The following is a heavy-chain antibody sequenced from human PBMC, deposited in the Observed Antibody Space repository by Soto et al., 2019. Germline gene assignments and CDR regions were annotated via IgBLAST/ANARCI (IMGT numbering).Heavy chain of an antibody. CDR2: IDWDDDK. CDR3: ARMYLAPFYDSSGYYDTDAFDI. V-gene: IGHV2-70*04. CDR1: GFSLSTSGMR. Sequence: SAHAMVNPTPSLTLTCTFSGFSLSTSGMRVSWIRQPPGKALEWLARIDWDDDKFYSTSLKTRLTISKDTSKNQVVLTMTNMDPVDTATYYCARMYLAPFYDSSGYYDTDAFDIWGQGTMLNV. D-gene: IGHD3-22*01. J-gene: IGHJ3*02.